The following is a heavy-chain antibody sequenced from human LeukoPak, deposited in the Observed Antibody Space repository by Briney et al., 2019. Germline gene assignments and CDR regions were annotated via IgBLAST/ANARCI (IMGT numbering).Heavy chain of an antibody. D-gene: IGHD1-26*01. CDR2: MISIGGST. J-gene: IGHJ4*02. CDR1: GFTFSNYA. V-gene: IGHV3-23*01. Sequence: WGSLRLSCAASGFTFSNYAMSWVRQAPGKGLEWVSTMISIGGSTYYADSVKGRFTISRDNSKNMLYLQMNSLRAEDTAVYNCAKHSGTYSFDNWGQGTLVTVSS. CDR3: AKHSGTYSFDN.